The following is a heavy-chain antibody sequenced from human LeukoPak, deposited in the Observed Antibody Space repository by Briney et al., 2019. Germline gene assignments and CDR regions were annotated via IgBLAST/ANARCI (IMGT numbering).Heavy chain of an antibody. D-gene: IGHD3-9*01. V-gene: IGHV4-59*01. Sequence: PSETLSLTCTVSGGPISSYYWSWIRQPPGKGLEWIGYIYYSGSTNYNPSLKSRVTMSVDTSKNQFSLKLSSVTAADTVVYYCAIEGSRDILTGYYHSWFDPWGQGTLVTVSS. CDR1: GGPISSYY. CDR2: IYYSGST. J-gene: IGHJ5*02. CDR3: AIEGSRDILTGYYHSWFDP.